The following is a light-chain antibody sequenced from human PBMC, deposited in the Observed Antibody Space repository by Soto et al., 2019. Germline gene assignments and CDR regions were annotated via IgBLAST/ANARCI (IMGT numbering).Light chain of an antibody. J-gene: IGKJ4*01. V-gene: IGKV3-20*01. CDR1: QSVSSSS. Sequence: IVLTQSPGTLSLSPGERATLSCRASQSVSSSSLAWYQQKPGQAPRLLIYDASSRATDIPDRFSGSGSGTDFTLTISRLEPEDFAVYYCQQYGSSPLTFGGGTKVEIK. CDR2: DAS. CDR3: QQYGSSPLT.